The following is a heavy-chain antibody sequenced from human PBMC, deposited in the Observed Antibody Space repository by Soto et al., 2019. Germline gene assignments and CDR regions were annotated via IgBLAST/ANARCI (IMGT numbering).Heavy chain of an antibody. CDR3: ARAVDGDPADF. CDR2: MFYSGTA. Sequence: SETLSLTCTVSGASISSGGYSWTWIRQHPGKGLEWIGYMFYSGTAHYNPSLQSRVSISIGTPKNQFSLNLRSVTAADSAVYYCARAVDGDPADFWGPGSLVTVSS. V-gene: IGHV4-31*03. CDR1: GASISSGGYS. J-gene: IGHJ4*02.